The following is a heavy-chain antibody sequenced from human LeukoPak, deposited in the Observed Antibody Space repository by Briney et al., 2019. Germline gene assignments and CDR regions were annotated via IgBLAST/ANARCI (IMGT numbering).Heavy chain of an antibody. J-gene: IGHJ4*02. CDR3: ARSVPRLWISDKASGFDY. Sequence: ASVKVSCKASGYTFTSYYMHWVRQAPGQGLEWMGIINPSGGSTSYAQKFQGRVTMTRDMSTSTVYMELSSLRSEDTAVYYCARSVPRLWISDKASGFDYWGQGTLVTVSS. D-gene: IGHD3-10*01. CDR2: INPSGGST. CDR1: GYTFTSYY. V-gene: IGHV1-46*01.